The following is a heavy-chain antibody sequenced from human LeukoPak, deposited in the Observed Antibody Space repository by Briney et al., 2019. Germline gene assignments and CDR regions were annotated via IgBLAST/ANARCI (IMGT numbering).Heavy chain of an antibody. D-gene: IGHD1-26*01. CDR2: IYYSGST. Sequence: SETLSLTCTVSGGSISSSSYYWGWIRQPPGKGLEWIGSIYYSGSTYYNPSLKSRVTMSVDTSKNQFSLNLSSVTAADTAVYYCAKSGGSGLIDYWGQGTLVTVSS. J-gene: IGHJ4*02. CDR3: AKSGGSGLIDY. V-gene: IGHV4-39*01. CDR1: GGSISSSSYY.